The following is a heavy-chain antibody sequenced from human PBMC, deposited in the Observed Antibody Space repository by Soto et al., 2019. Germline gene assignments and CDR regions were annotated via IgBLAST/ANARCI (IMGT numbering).Heavy chain of an antibody. V-gene: IGHV2-26*01. CDR2: IFSNDEK. D-gene: IGHD3-9*01. Sequence: QVTLKESGPVLVKPTEPLTLTCTVSGFSLSNARMGVSWIRQPPGKALEWLAHIFSNDEKSYSTSLKSRLTISKDTSKSQVVLTMTNMDPVDTATYYCALQSINYDILTGPNYYYYYGMDVWGQGTTVTVSS. CDR3: ALQSINYDILTGPNYYYYYGMDV. J-gene: IGHJ6*02. CDR1: GFSLSNARMG.